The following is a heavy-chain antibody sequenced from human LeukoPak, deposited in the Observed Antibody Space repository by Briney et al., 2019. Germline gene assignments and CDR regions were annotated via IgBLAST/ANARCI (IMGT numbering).Heavy chain of an antibody. CDR1: GGSFSGYY. CDR3: ATIFGGSSRGFDY. D-gene: IGHD2-15*01. V-gene: IGHV4-34*01. CDR2: INHSGST. Sequence: SETLSLTCAVYGGSFSGYYWSWIRQPPGKGLEWIGEINHSGSTNYNPSLKSRVTISVDTSKNQFSLKLSFVTAADTAVYYCATIFGGSSRGFDYWGQGTLVTVSS. J-gene: IGHJ4*02.